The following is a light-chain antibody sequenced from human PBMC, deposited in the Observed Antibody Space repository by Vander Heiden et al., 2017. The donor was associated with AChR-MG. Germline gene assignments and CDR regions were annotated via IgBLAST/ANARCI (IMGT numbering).Light chain of an antibody. CDR2: EDD. CDR1: SGRIASNP. CDR3: QSYDTSNHWV. V-gene: IGLV6-57*02. Sequence: NFMLTQPHSVSESPGKTVTISCTGSSGRIASNPVQWYQQRPDSAPNTVIYEDDQRPSGVPDRFSGSIDTSSNSASLTISGLKTEDEADYYCQSYDTSNHWVFGGGTKLTVL. J-gene: IGLJ3*02.